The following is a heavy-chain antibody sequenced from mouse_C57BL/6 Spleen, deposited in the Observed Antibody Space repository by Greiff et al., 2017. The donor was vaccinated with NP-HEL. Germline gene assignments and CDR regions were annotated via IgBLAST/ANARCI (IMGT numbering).Heavy chain of an antibody. CDR3: ARYRGELLFDY. CDR2: IRNKANGYTT. Sequence: EVQLVESGGGLVQPGGSLSLSCAASGFTFTDYYMSWVRQPPGKALEWLGFIRNKANGYTTEYSASVKGRFTISRDNSQSILYLQMNALRAEDSATYYCARYRGELLFDYWGQGTTLTVSS. CDR1: GFTFTDYY. J-gene: IGHJ2*01. D-gene: IGHD2-1*01. V-gene: IGHV7-3*01.